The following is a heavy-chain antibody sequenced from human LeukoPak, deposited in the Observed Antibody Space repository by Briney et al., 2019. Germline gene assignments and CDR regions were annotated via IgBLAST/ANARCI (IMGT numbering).Heavy chain of an antibody. CDR3: ARDQRDYYDSSGYPRD. CDR2: IYSGGGT. CDR1: GFTVSSNY. Sequence: PGGSLRLSCAASGFTVSSNYMSWVRQAPGKGLEWVSVIYSGGGTYYADSVKGRFTISRDNSKNTLYLQMNSLRAEDTAVYYCARDQRDYYDSSGYPRDWGQGTLVTVSS. V-gene: IGHV3-66*02. J-gene: IGHJ4*02. D-gene: IGHD3-22*01.